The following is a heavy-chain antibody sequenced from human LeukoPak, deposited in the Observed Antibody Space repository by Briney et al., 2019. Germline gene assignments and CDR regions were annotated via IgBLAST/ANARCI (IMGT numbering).Heavy chain of an antibody. CDR1: GFTFSTYG. Sequence: GGSLRLSCGASGFTFSTYGMHWVRQAPGKGLEWVAFIRYDGSNKYYADSVKGRFTISRDNSKNTLYLQMNSLRAEDTAVYYCARKVGRGAFDIWGQGTMVTVSS. V-gene: IGHV3-30*02. CDR2: IRYDGSNK. J-gene: IGHJ3*02. CDR3: ARKVGRGAFDI. D-gene: IGHD2-2*01.